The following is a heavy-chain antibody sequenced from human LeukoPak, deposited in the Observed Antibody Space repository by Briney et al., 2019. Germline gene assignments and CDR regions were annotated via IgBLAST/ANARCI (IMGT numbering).Heavy chain of an antibody. CDR2: IIPILGIA. V-gene: IGHV1-69*04. CDR1: GGTFSSYA. J-gene: IGHJ6*02. CDR3: ARVPPDPLKARYSSSSVWYYYYGMDV. Sequence: ASVKVSCKASGGTFSSYAISWVRQAPGQGLEWMGRIIPILGIANYAQKFQGRATITADKSTSTAYMELRSLRSEDTAVYYCARVPPDPLKARYSSSSVWYYYYGMDVWGQGTTVTVSS. D-gene: IGHD6-6*01.